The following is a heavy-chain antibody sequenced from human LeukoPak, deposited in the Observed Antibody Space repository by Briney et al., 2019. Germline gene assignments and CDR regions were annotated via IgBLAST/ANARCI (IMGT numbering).Heavy chain of an antibody. Sequence: GASVKLSFKASVYTFTSYDSNWGRQATGQGLEWMGWMNPNSGNTGYAQKFQGRGTITRNTSISTAYMELSSRRSEDTAVYYCARRGRNGFVVVPAATYYYYYMDVWGKGTTVTVSS. CDR3: ARRGRNGFVVVPAATYYYYYMDV. CDR1: VYTFTSYD. CDR2: MNPNSGNT. J-gene: IGHJ6*03. D-gene: IGHD2-2*01. V-gene: IGHV1-8*03.